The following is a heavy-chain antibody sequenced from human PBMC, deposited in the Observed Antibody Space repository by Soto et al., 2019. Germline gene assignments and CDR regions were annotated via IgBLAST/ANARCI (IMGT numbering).Heavy chain of an antibody. CDR2: ISYNGSNT. V-gene: IGHV3-23*01. D-gene: IGHD2-15*01. Sequence: PGGSLRLSCAASRFTFSSYAMDWVLQAPGKGLEWVSAISYNGSNTYHADSVKGRFTISRDNSKNTLYLQMNSLRAEGTSVYYCAKNHLRLAAPYWFDLWGQGNMVTVYS. J-gene: IGHJ5*02. CDR3: AKNHLRLAAPYWFDL. CDR1: RFTFSSYA.